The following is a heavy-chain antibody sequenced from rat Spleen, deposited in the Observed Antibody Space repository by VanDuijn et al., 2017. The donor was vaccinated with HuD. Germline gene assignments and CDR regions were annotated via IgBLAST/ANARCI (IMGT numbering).Heavy chain of an antibody. CDR2: ISYDGSGT. J-gene: IGHJ2*01. CDR1: GFTFSDYG. V-gene: IGHV5-29*01. D-gene: IGHD1-9*01. CDR3: ARRHYGYTDYFDY. Sequence: EVQMVESGGGLVQPGRSLKLSCAASGFTFSDYGMAWVRQAPTKGLEWVATISYDGSGTYYRDSVKGRFTISRDNAKSTLYLQMDSLRSEDTATYYCARRHYGYTDYFDYWGQGVMVTVSS.